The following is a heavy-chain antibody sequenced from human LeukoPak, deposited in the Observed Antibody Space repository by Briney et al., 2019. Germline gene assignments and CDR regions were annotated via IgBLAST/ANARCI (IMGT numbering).Heavy chain of an antibody. CDR2: IYHSGST. CDR3: ARSVRGYSYGRDAFDI. V-gene: IGHV4-38-2*01. J-gene: IGHJ3*02. Sequence: SETLSLTCAVSGGSISSGYYWGWIRQPLGKGLEWIGSIYHSGSTYYNPSLKSRVTISVDTSKNQFSLKLSSVTAADTAVYYCARSVRGYSYGRDAFDIWGQGTMVTVSS. D-gene: IGHD5-18*01. CDR1: GGSISSGYY.